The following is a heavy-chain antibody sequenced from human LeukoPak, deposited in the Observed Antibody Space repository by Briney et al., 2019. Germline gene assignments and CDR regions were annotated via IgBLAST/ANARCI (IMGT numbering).Heavy chain of an antibody. CDR2: INWNGGST. CDR1: GFTFDDYG. Sequence: PGGSLRLSCAASGFTFDDYGMSWVRQPPGKGLEWVSGINWNGGSTGYADSVKGRFTISRDNAKNSLFLQMNSLRVEDTAFYYCARRHTSGWEYFDYWGQGTLVTVSS. V-gene: IGHV3-20*04. D-gene: IGHD6-19*01. CDR3: ARRHTSGWEYFDY. J-gene: IGHJ4*02.